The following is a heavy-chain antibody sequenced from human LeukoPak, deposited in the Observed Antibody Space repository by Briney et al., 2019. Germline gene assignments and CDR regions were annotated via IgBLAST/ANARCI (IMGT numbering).Heavy chain of an antibody. D-gene: IGHD5-18*01. CDR2: ISGSGGST. CDR3: ARAIQLDWFDP. V-gene: IGHV3-23*01. CDR1: GFTFSSYA. J-gene: IGHJ5*02. Sequence: GGSLRLSCAASGFTFSSYAMSWVRQAPGKGLEWVSAISGSGGSTYYADSVKGRFTISRRNSKNTLYLQMNSLRAEDTAVYYCARAIQLDWFDPWGQGTLVTVSS.